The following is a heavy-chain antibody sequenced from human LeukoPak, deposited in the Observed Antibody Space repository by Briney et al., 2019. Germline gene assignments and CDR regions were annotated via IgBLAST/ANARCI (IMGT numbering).Heavy chain of an antibody. J-gene: IGHJ3*01. Sequence: ASVKVSCKASGYTVTTYSISWVRQTPGQGLEWMGWISAYIGNTDYAQKVQGRVTMTTDTSTSTAYMELRSLRSDDTAMYYCARHNPQLGNAFDVWGQGTMVTVSS. CDR3: ARHNPQLGNAFDV. D-gene: IGHD7-27*01. CDR2: ISAYIGNT. CDR1: GYTVTTYS. V-gene: IGHV1-18*01.